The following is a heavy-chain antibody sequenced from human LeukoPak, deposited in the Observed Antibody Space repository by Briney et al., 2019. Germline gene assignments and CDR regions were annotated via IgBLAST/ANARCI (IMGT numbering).Heavy chain of an antibody. J-gene: IGHJ6*02. CDR3: ARATVTTAYYYGMDV. Sequence: GGSLRLSCAASGFTVSSNYMSWVRQAPGKGLEWVSVIYSGGSTYHADSVKGRFTISRHNSKNTLYLQMNSLRAEDTAVYYCARATVTTAYYYGMDVWGQGTTVTVSS. CDR2: IYSGGST. V-gene: IGHV3-53*04. CDR1: GFTVSSNY. D-gene: IGHD4-17*01.